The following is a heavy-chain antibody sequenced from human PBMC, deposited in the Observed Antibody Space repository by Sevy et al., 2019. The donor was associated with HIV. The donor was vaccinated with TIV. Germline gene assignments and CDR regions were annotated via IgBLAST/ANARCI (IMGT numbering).Heavy chain of an antibody. D-gene: IGHD3-22*01. CDR2: IKSKTDGGTT. CDR3: TTDTAGDYHSSGYYYVAGSFSLFDY. CDR1: GFTFSNAW. Sequence: GGSLRLSCAASGFTFSNAWMSWVRQAPGKGLEWVGRIKSKTDGGTTDYAAPVKGRFTISRDDSKNTLYLQMNSLKTEDTAVYYCTTDTAGDYHSSGYYYVAGSFSLFDYWGQGTLVTVSS. V-gene: IGHV3-15*01. J-gene: IGHJ4*02.